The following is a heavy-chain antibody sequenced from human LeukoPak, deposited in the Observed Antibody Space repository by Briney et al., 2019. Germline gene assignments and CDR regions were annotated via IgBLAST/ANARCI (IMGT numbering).Heavy chain of an antibody. V-gene: IGHV3-21*04. J-gene: IGHJ1*01. CDR2: ISSSSSYI. CDR3: AKDTSYSSSWFQH. CDR1: GFTFSSYS. Sequence: GGSLRLSCAASGFTFSSYSMNWVRQAPGKGLEWGSSISSSSSYIYYADSVKGRFTISRDNAKNSLYLQMNSLRAEDTAVYYCAKDTSYSSSWFQHWGQGTLVTVSS. D-gene: IGHD6-13*01.